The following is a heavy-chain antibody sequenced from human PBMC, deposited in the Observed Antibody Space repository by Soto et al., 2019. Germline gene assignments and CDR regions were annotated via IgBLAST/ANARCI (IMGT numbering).Heavy chain of an antibody. CDR3: ARIAASGRGWDV. Sequence: EVQLVESGGGLVQPGGSLRLSCVDSGFTFSSYWMSWVRQAPVKGLEWVGNIKQDGSEENYADSVKGRFTISRDNAKNAMYRQMNSLRVEDTAVSYLARIAASGRGWDVWGQGTTVVDSS. CDR2: IKQDGSEE. CDR1: GFTFSSYW. D-gene: IGHD6-13*01. J-gene: IGHJ6*02. V-gene: IGHV3-7*01.